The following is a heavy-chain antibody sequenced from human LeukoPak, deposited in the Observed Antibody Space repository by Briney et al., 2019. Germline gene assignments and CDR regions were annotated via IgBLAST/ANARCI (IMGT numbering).Heavy chain of an antibody. CDR3: ARRGLGEAFDY. Sequence: GESLKISCKGSGYFFISYWIGWVRQMPGKGLEWMGIIYPGNSDTRYSPSFQGQVTISVDRSIGTAYLQWSSLKASDTAMYYCARRGLGEAFDYWGQGTLVTASS. J-gene: IGHJ4*02. D-gene: IGHD1-26*01. V-gene: IGHV5-51*01. CDR1: GYFFISYW. CDR2: IYPGNSDT.